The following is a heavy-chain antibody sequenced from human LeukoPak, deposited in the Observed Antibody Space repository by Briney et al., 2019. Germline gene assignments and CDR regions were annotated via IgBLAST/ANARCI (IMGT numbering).Heavy chain of an antibody. J-gene: IGHJ4*02. CDR3: AREEYGDHMW. D-gene: IGHD4-17*01. CDR1: RFTFSSYW. CDR2: IKQDGSEK. Sequence: GGSLRLSCAASRFTFSSYWMSWVRQAPGKGLEWVANIKQDGSEKYYVDSVKGRFTISRDNAKNSPYLQMNSLRAEDTAVYYCAREEYGDHMWWGQGTLVTVSS. V-gene: IGHV3-7*01.